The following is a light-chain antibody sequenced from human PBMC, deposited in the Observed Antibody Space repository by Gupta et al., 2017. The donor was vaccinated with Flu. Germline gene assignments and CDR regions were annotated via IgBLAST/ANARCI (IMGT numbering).Light chain of an antibody. Sequence: PATLSLSAGERATLSCRARQSVTNNYLEWYQQKPGQAPRLLIYDGSNGANDNPNRFSGSGCVRDFTLIINEPEPEDFATYYGQQDGSLTTFGGGTKVEI. J-gene: IGKJ4*01. CDR1: QSVTNNY. V-gene: IGKV3-20*01. CDR2: DGS. CDR3: QQDGSLTT.